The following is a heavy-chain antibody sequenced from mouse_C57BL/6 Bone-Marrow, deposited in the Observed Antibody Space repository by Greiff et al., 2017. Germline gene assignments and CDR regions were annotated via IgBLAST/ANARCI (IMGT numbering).Heavy chain of an antibody. CDR3: VRGRDYYGSYYFDY. J-gene: IGHJ2*01. CDR1: GFTFSSYA. Sequence: EVQVVESGGGLVKPGGSLKLSCAASGFTFSSYAMSWVRQTPEKRLEWVATISDGGSYTYYPDNVKGRFTISRDNAKNNLYLQMNNLKTEDTAMYYCVRGRDYYGSYYFDYWGQGATLTVSS. CDR2: ISDGGSYT. V-gene: IGHV5-4*01. D-gene: IGHD1-1*01.